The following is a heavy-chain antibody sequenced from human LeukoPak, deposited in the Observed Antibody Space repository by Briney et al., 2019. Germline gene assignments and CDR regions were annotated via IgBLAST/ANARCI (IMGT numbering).Heavy chain of an antibody. V-gene: IGHV5-51*01. CDR1: GYSFNSYW. CDR3: ARRYYDILTGYAYYFDY. Sequence: GESLKISCKGSGYSFNSYWIGWVRQMPGKGLEWMGIIYPGDSDTIYSPSFQGQVTISADKSISTAYLQWSSLKASDTAMYYCARRYYDILTGYAYYFDYWGQGTLVTVSS. D-gene: IGHD3-9*01. J-gene: IGHJ4*02. CDR2: IYPGDSDT.